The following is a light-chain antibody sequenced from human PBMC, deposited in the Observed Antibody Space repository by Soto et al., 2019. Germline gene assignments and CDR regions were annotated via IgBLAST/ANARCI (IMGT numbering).Light chain of an antibody. Sequence: DIQMTQSPSTLSASVGDRVTITCRASQSINSWLAWYQQKPGKAPQILIYDASTLKSGVPSRFSASGLGTEFTLIISSLQPDDFATYYCQQCTSYSWTFGQGTKVEI. CDR2: DAS. V-gene: IGKV1-5*01. J-gene: IGKJ1*01. CDR3: QQCTSYSWT. CDR1: QSINSW.